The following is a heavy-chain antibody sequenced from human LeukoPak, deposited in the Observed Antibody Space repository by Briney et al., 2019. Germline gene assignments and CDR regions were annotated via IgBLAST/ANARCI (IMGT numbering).Heavy chain of an antibody. Sequence: SETLSLTCAVYGGSFSGYYWSWIRQPPGKGLEWIGRIYTSGSTNYNPSLKSRVTMSVDTSKNQFSLKLSSVTAADTAVYYCARDRRYYYDSSGYYHFDYWGQGTLVTVSS. CDR1: GGSFSGYY. CDR2: IYTSGST. J-gene: IGHJ4*02. V-gene: IGHV4-59*10. CDR3: ARDRRYYYDSSGYYHFDY. D-gene: IGHD3-22*01.